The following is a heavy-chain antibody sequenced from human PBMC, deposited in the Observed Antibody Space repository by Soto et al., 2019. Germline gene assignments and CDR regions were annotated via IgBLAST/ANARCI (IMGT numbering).Heavy chain of an antibody. CDR3: ARTSAAGKYYYGMDV. Sequence: PGESLKISCKGSGYSFTSYWIGWVRQMPGKGLEWMGIIYPGDSDTRYSPSFQGQVTISAEKSISTAYLQWSSLKASDTAMYYCARTSAAGKYYYGMDVWGQGTTVTVSS. CDR2: IYPGDSDT. CDR1: GYSFTSYW. V-gene: IGHV5-51*01. J-gene: IGHJ6*02. D-gene: IGHD6-13*01.